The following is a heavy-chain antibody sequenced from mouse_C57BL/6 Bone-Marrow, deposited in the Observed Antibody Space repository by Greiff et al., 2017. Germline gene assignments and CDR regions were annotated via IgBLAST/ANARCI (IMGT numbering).Heavy chain of an antibody. J-gene: IGHJ4*01. CDR2: IDPETGGT. CDR3: TRTTTVRGYAMDY. CDR1: GYTFTDYE. D-gene: IGHD1-1*01. V-gene: IGHV1-15*01. Sequence: QVQLKQSGAELVRPGASVTLSCKASGYTFTDYEMHWVKQTPVHGLEWIGAIDPETGGTAYNQKFKGKAILSADKSSSTAYMELRSLTSEDSAVYYCTRTTTVRGYAMDYWGQGTSVTVSS.